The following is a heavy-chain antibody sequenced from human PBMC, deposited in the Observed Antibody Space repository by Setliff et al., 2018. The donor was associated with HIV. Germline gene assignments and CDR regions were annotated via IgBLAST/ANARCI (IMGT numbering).Heavy chain of an antibody. D-gene: IGHD3-3*01. J-gene: IGHJ4*02. CDR1: AHTFTGYY. CDR3: ARDLSTHWSGYSLGY. Sequence: ASVKVSCKASAHTFTGYYVHWARQAPGQGLEWMGWINPNNGGTNYAQKFKGRVVMTRDMSTSTVYMELTSLTPDDTALYYCARDLSTHWSGYSLGYWGQGTPVTVSS. CDR2: INPNNGGT. V-gene: IGHV1-2*02.